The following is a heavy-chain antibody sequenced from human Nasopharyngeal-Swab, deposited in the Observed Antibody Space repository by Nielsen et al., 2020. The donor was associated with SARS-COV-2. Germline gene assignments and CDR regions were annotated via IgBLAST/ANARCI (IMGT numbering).Heavy chain of an antibody. D-gene: IGHD6-6*01. J-gene: IGHJ3*01. CDR3: AREYSIVWSGAFVF. CDR1: GGSVSGYY. V-gene: IGHV4-34*01. Sequence: SQTLSLTCGVFGGSVSGYYWTWIRQPPGKGLEWIGEVYHSGDTNYNPSLKSRLTMLVDRSRNQFSLNLTSVTAADTAVYYCAREYSIVWSGAFVFWGQGTMVTVSS. CDR2: VYHSGDT.